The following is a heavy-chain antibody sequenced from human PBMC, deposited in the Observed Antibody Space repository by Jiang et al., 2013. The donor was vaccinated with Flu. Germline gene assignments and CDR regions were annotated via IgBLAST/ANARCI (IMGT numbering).Heavy chain of an antibody. V-gene: IGHV4-59*01. CDR2: IYYSGST. D-gene: IGHD3-3*01. J-gene: IGHJ4*02. CDR3: ARGATSPFLYYDFWSGYPYYFDY. Sequence: GSGLVKPSETLSLTCTVSGGSISSYYWSWIRQPPGKGLEWIGYIYYSGSTNYNPSLKSRVTISVDTSKNQFSLKLSSVTAADTAVYYCARGATSPFLYYDFWSGYPYYFDYWGQGTLVTVSS. CDR1: GGSISSYY.